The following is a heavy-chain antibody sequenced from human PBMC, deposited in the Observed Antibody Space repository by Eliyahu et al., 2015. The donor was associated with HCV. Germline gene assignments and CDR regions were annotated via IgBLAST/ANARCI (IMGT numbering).Heavy chain of an antibody. CDR1: GFTXXDYY. CDR3: ARDPYGSGTYYFDF. D-gene: IGHD3-10*01. V-gene: IGHV3-11*01. Sequence: QVQLVESGGGLVNPGGSLRLXCAASGFTXXDYYMTLIRQAPGKGLEWVSYISSGGTTMYYADSVKGRFTISRDNAKNSLYLQMNSLRAEDTAVYYCARDPYGSGTYYFDFWGQGTLVTVSS. J-gene: IGHJ4*02. CDR2: ISSGGTTM.